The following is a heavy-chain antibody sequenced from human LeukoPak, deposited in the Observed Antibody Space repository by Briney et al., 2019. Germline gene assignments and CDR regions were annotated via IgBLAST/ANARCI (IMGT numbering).Heavy chain of an antibody. CDR1: GFTFNTYS. Sequence: GGSQRLSCEASGFTFNTYSMNWARQAPGRGLGWVASIYSSGGYMFYANSVKARFIISRDNPKDSLYLQMNSLRVEDTAVYYCLRGDRRDYWGQGTLVTVSS. J-gene: IGHJ4*02. CDR2: IYSSGGYM. CDR3: LRGDRRDY. V-gene: IGHV3-21*06.